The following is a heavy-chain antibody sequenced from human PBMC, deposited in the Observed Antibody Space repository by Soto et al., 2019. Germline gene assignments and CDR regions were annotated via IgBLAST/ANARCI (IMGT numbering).Heavy chain of an antibody. CDR1: GFTFSDYY. D-gene: IGHD1-1*01. J-gene: IGHJ5*02. V-gene: IGHV3-7*05. CDR3: ARWNGGFDP. Sequence: ESGGGLVQPGGSLRLSCAASGFTFSDYYMSWVRQAPGKGLEWVANINQDGSAKSYVDSVRVRFTISRDNGKNSLSLQMESLRADDTAVYYCARWNGGFDPWGQGTLVTVSS. CDR2: INQDGSAK.